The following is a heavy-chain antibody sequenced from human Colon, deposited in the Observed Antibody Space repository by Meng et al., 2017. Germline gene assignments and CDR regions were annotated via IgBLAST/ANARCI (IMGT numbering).Heavy chain of an antibody. J-gene: IGHJ4*02. V-gene: IGHV4-61*01. CDR2: IYYSGST. CDR3: AREDIVVVPAAFDY. Sequence: SETLSLTCTVPGGSFSSGSYYWSCIRQPPGKGLEWIGYIYYSGSTNYNPSLKSRVTISVDTSKNQFSLKLSSVTAADTAVYYCAREDIVVVPAAFDYRGQGTLVTVSS. D-gene: IGHD2-2*01. CDR1: GGSFSSGSYY.